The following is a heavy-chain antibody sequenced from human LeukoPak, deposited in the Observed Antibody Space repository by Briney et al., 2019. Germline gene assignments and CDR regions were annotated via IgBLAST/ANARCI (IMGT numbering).Heavy chain of an antibody. V-gene: IGHV4-59*01. J-gene: IGHJ6*04. CDR2: IYYSRST. CDR1: GRSISSYY. Sequence: ETLSLACTVSGRSISSYYWSWIRQPPGKGLEWIGYIYYSRSTNYNPPLKSRLTISVDTSKHQFSLKLSSVTAADTSVYYWARVRVYYYGMDVWGKGTTVTVSS. D-gene: IGHD3-10*01. CDR3: ARVRVYYYGMDV.